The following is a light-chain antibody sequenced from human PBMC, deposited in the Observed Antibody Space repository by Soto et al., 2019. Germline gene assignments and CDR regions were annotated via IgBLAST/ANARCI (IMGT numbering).Light chain of an antibody. CDR3: MQGLRPMYT. J-gene: IGKJ5*01. Sequence: IGMIQSPLSVAVTPGEPASISCGSGQTLLHSNVYTYLDWYLQKPGQSPQLLIYLGSNRASGVPDRFSGSGSGTDFTLKISRVEAEDVGIFYCMQGLRPMYTFGQGTRLEVK. CDR1: QTLLHSNVYTY. V-gene: IGKV2-28*01. CDR2: LGS.